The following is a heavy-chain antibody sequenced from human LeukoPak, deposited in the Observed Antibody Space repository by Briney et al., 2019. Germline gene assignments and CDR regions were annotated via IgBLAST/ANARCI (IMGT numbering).Heavy chain of an antibody. CDR1: GGSISSYY. V-gene: IGHV4-34*01. J-gene: IGHJ4*02. D-gene: IGHD5-18*01. CDR2: INHSGST. CDR3: ARGGYGDY. Sequence: PSETLSLTCTVSGGSISSYYWSWIRQPPGKGLEWIGEINHSGSTNYNPSLKSRVTISVDTSKNQFSLKLSSVTAADTAVYYCARGGYGDYWGQGTLVTVSS.